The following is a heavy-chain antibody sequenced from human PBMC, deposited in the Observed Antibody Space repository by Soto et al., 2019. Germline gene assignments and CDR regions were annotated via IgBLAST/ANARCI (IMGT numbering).Heavy chain of an antibody. D-gene: IGHD3-22*01. CDR3: ARKYYYDSSGYPSPFEP. CDR2: IIPIFGTA. Sequence: SVKVSCKASGGTFSSYAISWVRRAPGQGLEWMGGIIPIFGTANYAQKFQGRVTITADESTSTAYMELSSLRSEDTAVYYCARKYYYDSSGYPSPFEPWGQGTLVTVSS. J-gene: IGHJ5*02. CDR1: GGTFSSYA. V-gene: IGHV1-69*13.